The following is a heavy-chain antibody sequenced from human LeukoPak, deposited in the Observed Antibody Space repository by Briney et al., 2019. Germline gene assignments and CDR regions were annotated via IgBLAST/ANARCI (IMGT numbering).Heavy chain of an antibody. CDR2: ISSGGNT. Sequence: GGSLRLSCAGSGFTFSNYAMSWVRQAPGKGLEWVSVISSGGNTYYADSVKGRFTISRDISKNTLYLQMNGLRAEDTAVYYCAREVRGYYFDYWGQGTLVTVSS. V-gene: IGHV3-53*01. D-gene: IGHD3-22*01. CDR1: GFTFSNYA. J-gene: IGHJ4*02. CDR3: AREVRGYYFDY.